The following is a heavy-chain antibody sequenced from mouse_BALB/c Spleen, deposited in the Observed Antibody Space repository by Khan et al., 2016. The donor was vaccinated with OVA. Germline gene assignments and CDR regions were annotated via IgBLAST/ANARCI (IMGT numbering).Heavy chain of an antibody. CDR1: GYTFSSYW. CDR3: ARGCYGGFAY. J-gene: IGHJ3*01. CDR2: IFPGSVST. V-gene: IGHV1-9*01. Sequence: QVQLKQSGGDLMKPGASVKISCKATGYTFSSYWIEWVKQRPGHGLEWIGQIFPGSVSTTYNEKFKGKATFTADTSSNTAYMQLSSLTSDDSAVYYCARGCYGGFAYWGQGTLVTVSA. D-gene: IGHD2-12*01.